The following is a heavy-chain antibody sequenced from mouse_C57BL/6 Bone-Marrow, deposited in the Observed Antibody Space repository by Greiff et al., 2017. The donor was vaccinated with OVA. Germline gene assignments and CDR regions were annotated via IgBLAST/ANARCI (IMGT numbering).Heavy chain of an antibody. Sequence: QVQLQQSGAELVKPGASVKLSCKASGYTFTSYWMHWVKQRPGRGLEWIGRIDPNSGGTKYNEKFKSKATLTVDKPSSTAYMQLSSLTSEDSAVYDCARGRQLRVQGYAMDYWGQGTSVTVSS. D-gene: IGHD3-2*02. V-gene: IGHV1-72*01. CDR2: IDPNSGGT. CDR3: ARGRQLRVQGYAMDY. CDR1: GYTFTSYW. J-gene: IGHJ4*01.